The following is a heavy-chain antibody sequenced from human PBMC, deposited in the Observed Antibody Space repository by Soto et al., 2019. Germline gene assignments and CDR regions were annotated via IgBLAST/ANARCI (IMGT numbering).Heavy chain of an antibody. V-gene: IGHV4-30-4*01. CDR2: IYYRGST. J-gene: IGHJ4*02. CDR1: GGSISSGDYY. Sequence: QVQLQESGPGLVKPSQTLSLTCTVSGGSISSGDYYWSWIRQPPGKGLEWIGYIYYRGSTYYNPALKSRVTISVDTSKNQSSLKLSSVTAADTAVYYCAVSIGARYFDYWGQGTLVTVSS. CDR3: AVSIGARYFDY. D-gene: IGHD6-6*01.